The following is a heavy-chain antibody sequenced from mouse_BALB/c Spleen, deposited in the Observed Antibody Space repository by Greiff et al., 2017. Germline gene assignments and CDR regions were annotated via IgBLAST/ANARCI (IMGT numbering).Heavy chain of an antibody. D-gene: IGHD2-10*02. CDR1: GYTFTSYW. CDR3: AREVYGNLDY. CDR2: INPSTGYT. Sequence: QVQLKESGAELAKPGASVKMSCKASGYTFTSYWMHWVKQRPGQGLEWIGYINPSTGYTEYNQKFKDKATLTADKSSSTAYMQLSSLTSEDSAVYYCAREVYGNLDYWGQGTTLTVSS. V-gene: IGHV1-7*01. J-gene: IGHJ2*01.